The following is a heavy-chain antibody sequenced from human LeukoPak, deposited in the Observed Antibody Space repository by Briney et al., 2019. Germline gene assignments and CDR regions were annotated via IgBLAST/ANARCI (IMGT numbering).Heavy chain of an antibody. CDR1: GGSISSSSYY. Sequence: SETLSLTCTVSGGSISSSSYYWGWIRQPPGKGLEWIGSIYYSGSTYYNPSLKSRVTISVDTSKNQFSLKLSSVTAADTAVYYCARKDYDILTGYFSGGFDPWGQGTLVTVSS. V-gene: IGHV4-39*01. D-gene: IGHD3-9*01. J-gene: IGHJ5*02. CDR2: IYYSGST. CDR3: ARKDYDILTGYFSGGFDP.